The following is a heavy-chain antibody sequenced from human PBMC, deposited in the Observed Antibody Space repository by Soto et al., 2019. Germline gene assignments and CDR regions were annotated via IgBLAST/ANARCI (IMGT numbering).Heavy chain of an antibody. D-gene: IGHD1-26*01. Sequence: KPSETLSLTCTVSGASLNNYYWSWVRQPAGKGLEWVGRIYTSGSTNYNPSLESRVTMSVDTSKNQFSLKLSSVTAADTAVYYCARGSLAPDYWGQGTLVTVSS. CDR2: IYTSGST. CDR1: GASLNNYY. V-gene: IGHV4-4*07. J-gene: IGHJ4*02. CDR3: ARGSLAPDY.